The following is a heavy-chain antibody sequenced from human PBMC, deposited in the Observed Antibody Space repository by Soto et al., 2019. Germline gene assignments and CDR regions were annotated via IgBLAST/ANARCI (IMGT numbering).Heavy chain of an antibody. J-gene: IGHJ4*02. CDR3: AGLSGQHYYFDY. V-gene: IGHV4-59*08. Sequence: TSETLSLTCTVSGGSISSYYWSWIRQPPGKGLEWIGYIYYSESTNYNPSLKSRVTISVDTSKNQFSLKLSSVTAADTAVYYCAGLSGQHYYFDYWGQGTLVTVSS. D-gene: IGHD3-3*02. CDR1: GGSISSYY. CDR2: IYYSEST.